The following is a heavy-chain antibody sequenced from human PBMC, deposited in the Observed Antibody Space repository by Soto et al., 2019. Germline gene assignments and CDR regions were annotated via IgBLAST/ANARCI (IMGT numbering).Heavy chain of an antibody. V-gene: IGHV1-8*01. CDR1: GYTFTSYD. J-gene: IGHJ4*02. CDR3: AREDYGSGCLY. D-gene: IGHD3-10*01. CDR2: MNPNSGNT. Sequence: QVQLVQSGAEVKKPGASVKVSCKASGYTFTSYDINWVRQANGQGLEWMGWMNPNSGNTSCAQKFQGSVTMNRNTYLRTAYMELSSLGSEDTAVYYCAREDYGSGCLYWGQGNLVTVSS.